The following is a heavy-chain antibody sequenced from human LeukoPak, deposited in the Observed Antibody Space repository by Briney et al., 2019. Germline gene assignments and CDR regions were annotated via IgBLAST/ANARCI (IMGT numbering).Heavy chain of an antibody. V-gene: IGHV4-39*01. Sequence: SETLSLTCTLPGGSLSRSSYYCGSVRQPPGEGLEWHGSIYYSGSTYFIPSLKSRVTISVDTSQKQFSVKLSSATAAGTAVYYCARQKVGSGYDSDAFDIWGQGTMVTVSS. D-gene: IGHD5-12*01. CDR1: GGSLSRSSYY. CDR3: ARQKVGSGYDSDAFDI. J-gene: IGHJ3*02. CDR2: IYYSGST.